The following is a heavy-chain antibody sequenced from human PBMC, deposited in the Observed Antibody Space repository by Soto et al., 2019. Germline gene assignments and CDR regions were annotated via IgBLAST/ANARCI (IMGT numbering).Heavy chain of an antibody. J-gene: IGHJ4*02. D-gene: IGHD2-15*01. Sequence: GGSLRLSCAASGFTFSSSSMNWVRQAPGKGLEWVSSISSSSSYIYYADSVKGRFTISRDNAKNSLYLQMNSLRAEDTAVYYCARSVLGYCSGGSCYSVDYWGQGTLVTVSS. CDR2: ISSSSSYI. CDR1: GFTFSSSS. CDR3: ARSVLGYCSGGSCYSVDY. V-gene: IGHV3-21*01.